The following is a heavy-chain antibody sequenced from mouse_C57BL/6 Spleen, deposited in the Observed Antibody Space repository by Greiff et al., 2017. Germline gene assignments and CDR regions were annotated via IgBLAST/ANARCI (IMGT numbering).Heavy chain of an antibody. Sequence: ESGPGLVKPSQSLSLTCSVTGYSITSGYYWNWIRQFPGNKLEWMGYISYDGSNNYNPSLKNRISITRATSKNQFFLKLNSVTTEDTATYYCARGYYGSTFAYWGQGTLVTVSA. V-gene: IGHV3-6*01. CDR3: ARGYYGSTFAY. CDR1: GYSITSGYY. J-gene: IGHJ3*01. CDR2: ISYDGSN. D-gene: IGHD1-1*01.